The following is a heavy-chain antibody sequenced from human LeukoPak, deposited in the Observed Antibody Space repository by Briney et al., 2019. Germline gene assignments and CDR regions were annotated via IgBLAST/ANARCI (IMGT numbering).Heavy chain of an antibody. D-gene: IGHD1-7*01. CDR3: AREGGSLELGY. V-gene: IGHV3-11*06. CDR1: GFTFSDYY. CDR2: ISSSSSYT. J-gene: IGHJ4*02. Sequence: GRSLRLSCAASGFTFSDYYMSWIRQAPGKGLEWVSYISSSSSYTNYADSVKGRFTISRDNAKNSLYLQMNSLRAEDTAVYYCAREGGSLELGYWGQGTLVTVSS.